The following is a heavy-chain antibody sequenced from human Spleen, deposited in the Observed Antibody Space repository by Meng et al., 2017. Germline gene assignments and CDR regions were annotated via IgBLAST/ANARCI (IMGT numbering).Heavy chain of an antibody. J-gene: IGHJ2*01. CDR2: IFPDTSET. CDR1: GYTFSDYW. CDR3: GRLLRGGAGAAYWYFDL. V-gene: IGHV5-51*01. D-gene: IGHD3-16*01. Sequence: GGSLRLSCQGSGYTFSDYWIGWVRQKPGQGLEWMGMIFPDTSETRYTPSLQGQVTMSADKSVTTASLQWTSLTSSDSAIYYCGRLLRGGAGAAYWYFDLWGRGTLVTVSS.